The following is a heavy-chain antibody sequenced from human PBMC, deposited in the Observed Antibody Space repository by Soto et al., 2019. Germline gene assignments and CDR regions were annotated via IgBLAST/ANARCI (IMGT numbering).Heavy chain of an antibody. Sequence: GGSLRLSCAASGFTFDEYAMYWVRQFPGKGLEWVSSISRNSGSLGYAESVKGRFTISRDNAKNYLYLQMNSLRPEDTALYYCAKDIESGANSYGGDFDSWGKGAPVTVSS. V-gene: IGHV3-9*01. CDR2: ISRNSGSL. D-gene: IGHD5-18*01. CDR1: GFTFDEYA. CDR3: AKDIESGANSYGGDFDS. J-gene: IGHJ5*01.